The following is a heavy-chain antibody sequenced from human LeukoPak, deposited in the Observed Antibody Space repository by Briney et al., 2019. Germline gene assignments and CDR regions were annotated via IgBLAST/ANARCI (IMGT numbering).Heavy chain of an antibody. CDR1: GGSISSYH. CDR2: IYHSGGT. CDR3: ARLWKQQHRDYYHYAMDV. Sequence: SETLSLTCAVSGGSISSYHWSWVRQPPGKGLEWIGYIYHSGGTNYNPSLKSRVTISVDTSRNQFSLRVSSVTAADTAVYYCARLWKQQHRDYYHYAMDVWAQGTTVTVSS. V-gene: IGHV4-59*01. J-gene: IGHJ6*02. D-gene: IGHD6-13*01.